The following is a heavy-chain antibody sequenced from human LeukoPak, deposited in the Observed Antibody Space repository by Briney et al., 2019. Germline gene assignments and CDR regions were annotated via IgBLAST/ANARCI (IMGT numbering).Heavy chain of an antibody. CDR1: GFTFGDYA. J-gene: IGHJ4*02. D-gene: IGHD2-2*01. Sequence: PGRSLRLACTASGFTFGDYAMSWVRQAPGKWLEWVGFIRSKAYGGTTEYAASVKGRFTISRDDSKSIAYLQMNSLKTEDTAVYYCTRVGDIVVVPAALWFDYWGQGTLVTVSS. CDR2: IRSKAYGGTT. V-gene: IGHV3-49*04. CDR3: TRVGDIVVVPAALWFDY.